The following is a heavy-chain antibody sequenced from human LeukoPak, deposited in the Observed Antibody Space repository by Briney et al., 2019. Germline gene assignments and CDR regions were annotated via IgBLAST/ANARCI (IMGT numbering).Heavy chain of an antibody. D-gene: IGHD3-3*01. J-gene: IGHJ4*02. CDR3: ARSSEKYDFWSGYYLESSY. CDR2: ISAYNGNT. Sequence: ASVKVSCKASGYTFTSYGISWVRQAPGQGLEWMGWISAYNGNTNYAQKLQGRVTMTTDTSTSTAYMELRSLRSDDTAVYYCARSSEKYDFWSGYYLESSYWGQGTLVTVSS. CDR1: GYTFTSYG. V-gene: IGHV1-18*01.